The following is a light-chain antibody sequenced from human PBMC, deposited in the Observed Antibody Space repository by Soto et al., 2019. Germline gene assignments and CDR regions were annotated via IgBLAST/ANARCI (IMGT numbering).Light chain of an antibody. CDR2: DNS. V-gene: IGLV1-51*01. CDR1: SSNIGNNY. CDR3: GTWDSNLRVV. J-gene: IGLJ2*01. Sequence: QSVLTQPPSVSAAPGQTVTISCSGSSSNIGNNYVSWYQQFPGTAPKLLIYDNSKRPSGIPDRFSGSRSGTSATLGITGLQTGDEADYYCGTWDSNLRVVFGGGTKLTVL.